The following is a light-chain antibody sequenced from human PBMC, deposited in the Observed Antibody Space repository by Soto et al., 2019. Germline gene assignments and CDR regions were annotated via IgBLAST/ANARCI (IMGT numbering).Light chain of an antibody. CDR1: SSDVGGYNY. Sequence: QSALTQPASVSGSPGQSITISCTGTSSDVGGYNYVSWYQQHPGKAPKLIIYAVTNRPSGVSIRFSGSKSGNTASLTISGLQAEDEADYYCCSYTSSTTYVFGPGNKVTVL. CDR3: CSYTSSTTYV. CDR2: AVT. J-gene: IGLJ1*01. V-gene: IGLV2-14*01.